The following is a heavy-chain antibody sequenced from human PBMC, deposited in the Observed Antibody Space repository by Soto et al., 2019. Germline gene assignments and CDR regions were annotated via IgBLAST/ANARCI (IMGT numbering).Heavy chain of an antibody. J-gene: IGHJ4*02. CDR3: ARDRTVVVVGAVAIDY. D-gene: IGHD2-15*01. CDR2: ISSSNTYI. Sequence: GGSLRLSCAASGFSLSYYSMNWVRQAPGKGLEWVSSISSSNTYIYYADSVKGRFTISRDNAKNSLYLQMNSLRAEDTAVYYCARDRTVVVVGAVAIDYWGQGALVTVSS. V-gene: IGHV3-21*01. CDR1: GFSLSYYS.